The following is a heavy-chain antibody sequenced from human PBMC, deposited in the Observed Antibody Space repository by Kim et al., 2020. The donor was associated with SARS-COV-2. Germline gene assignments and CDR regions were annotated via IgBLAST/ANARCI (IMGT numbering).Heavy chain of an antibody. Sequence: GESLKISCKGSGYSFTSYWISWVRQMPGKGLEWMGRIDPSDSYTNYSPSFQGHVTISADKSISTAYLQWSSLKASDTAMYYCARQRVVTWENYYYYGMDVWGQGTTVTVSS. V-gene: IGHV5-10-1*01. J-gene: IGHJ6*02. D-gene: IGHD1-1*01. CDR2: IDPSDSYT. CDR3: ARQRVVTWENYYYYGMDV. CDR1: GYSFTSYW.